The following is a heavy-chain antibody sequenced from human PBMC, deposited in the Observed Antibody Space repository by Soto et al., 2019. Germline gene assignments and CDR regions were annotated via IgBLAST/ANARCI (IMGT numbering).Heavy chain of an antibody. CDR2: INHSGNT. Sequence: ESLSRTCTVYGGSFSGYYWSWIRQPPGKGLEWIGEINHSGNTNYNPSLKSRVTISVDTSKNQLFLNLSSVTAADTAMYYCARHHVRGRTIAGAAEFWGQGTLVTVYS. V-gene: IGHV4-34*01. J-gene: IGHJ4*02. CDR1: GGSFSGYY. CDR3: ARHHVRGRTIAGAAEF. D-gene: IGHD6-13*01.